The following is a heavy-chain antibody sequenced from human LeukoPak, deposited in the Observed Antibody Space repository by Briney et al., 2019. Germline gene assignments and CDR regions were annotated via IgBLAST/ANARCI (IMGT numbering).Heavy chain of an antibody. CDR2: IFPHDSDT. J-gene: IGHJ6*02. V-gene: IGHV5-51*01. CDR1: GYSFMDYW. Sequence: GESLKISCKGSGYSFMDYWIGWVRQMPGKGPEWMGIIFPHDSDTKYNPSFQGQVTISVDKSISTAYVQWSSLKASDTAIYYCARYGIRGCTSTNCYTSYFYYGMDVWGQGTTVTVSS. CDR3: ARYGIRGCTSTNCYTSYFYYGMDV. D-gene: IGHD2-2*02.